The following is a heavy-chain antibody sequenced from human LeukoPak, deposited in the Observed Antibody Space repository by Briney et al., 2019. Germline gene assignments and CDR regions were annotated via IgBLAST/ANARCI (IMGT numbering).Heavy chain of an antibody. J-gene: IGHJ4*02. D-gene: IGHD3-10*01. V-gene: IGHV3-23*01. CDR3: AKDREVRGVIISPLDY. CDR2: ISGSGGST. Sequence: GSLRLSCAASGFTFSSYAMSWVRQAPGKGLKWVSAISGSGGSTYYADSVKGRFTISRDNSKNTLYLQMNSLRAEDTAVYYCAKDREVRGVIISPLDYWGQGTLVTVSS. CDR1: GFTFSSYA.